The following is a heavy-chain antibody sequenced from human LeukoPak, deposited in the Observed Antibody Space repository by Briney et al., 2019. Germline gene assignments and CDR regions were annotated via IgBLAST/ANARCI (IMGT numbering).Heavy chain of an antibody. Sequence: GGSLRLSCAASGFTVSSNYMSWVRQAPGKGLEWVSVIYSGGSTYYADSVKGRFTISRDSSKNTLYLQMNSLRAEDTAVYYCARGVGGYDLLAYYYYYMDVWGKGTTVTVSS. J-gene: IGHJ6*03. D-gene: IGHD5-12*01. CDR2: IYSGGST. CDR1: GFTVSSNY. V-gene: IGHV3-53*01. CDR3: ARGVGGYDLLAYYYYYMDV.